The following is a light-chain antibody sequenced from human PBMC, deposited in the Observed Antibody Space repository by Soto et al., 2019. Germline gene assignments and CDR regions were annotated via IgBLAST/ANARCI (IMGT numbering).Light chain of an antibody. CDR3: SSYTSSSTLLYV. CDR1: SSDVGGYNY. Sequence: QSALTQPASVSGSPGQSITISCTGTSSDVGGYNYVSWYQQHPGKAPKLMIYDVSNRTSGVSNRCSGSKSVNTASLTISGLEAEDEADYYCSSYTSSSTLLYVFGTGTKLTVL. CDR2: DVS. V-gene: IGLV2-14*01. J-gene: IGLJ1*01.